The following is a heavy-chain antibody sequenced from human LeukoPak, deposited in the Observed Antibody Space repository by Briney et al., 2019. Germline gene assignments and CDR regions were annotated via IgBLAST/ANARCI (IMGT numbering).Heavy chain of an antibody. V-gene: IGHV3-53*05. J-gene: IGHJ5*02. Sequence: PGGSLRLSCTVSGFTVTSTHMDWVRQAPGKGPEWVALIYDDGGTVYADSVKGRFTISRDNSKNMVYLQMNSLRPEDSAVYYCARDRAGRRSSWVEFALWGQGTLVTVSS. CDR1: GFTVTSTH. D-gene: IGHD3-10*01. CDR3: ARDRAGRRSSWVEFAL. CDR2: IYDDGGT.